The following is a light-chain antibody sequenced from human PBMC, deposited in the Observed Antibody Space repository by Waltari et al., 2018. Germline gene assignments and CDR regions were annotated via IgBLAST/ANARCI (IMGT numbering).Light chain of an antibody. V-gene: IGKV1-NL1*01. Sequence: DIQMTQSPSSLSASVGDRVTITCRASQGISNSLAWYQQKPGKAPKLLLYAVSRLESGVPSRFSGSGSGTDYTLTISSLQPEDFATYYCQQYYSTAWTFGQGTKVEIK. CDR1: QGISNS. J-gene: IGKJ1*01. CDR2: AVS. CDR3: QQYYSTAWT.